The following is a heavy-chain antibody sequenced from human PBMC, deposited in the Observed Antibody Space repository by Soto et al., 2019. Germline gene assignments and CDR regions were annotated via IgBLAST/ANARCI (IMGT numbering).Heavy chain of an antibody. V-gene: IGHV4-59*01. CDR1: GGSISSYY. CDR3: ARDGDSGSLSSFDY. CDR2: IYYSGST. J-gene: IGHJ4*02. Sequence: SETLSLTCTVSGGSISSYYWSWIRQPPGKGLEWIGYIYYSGSTNYNPSLKSRVTISVDTSKNQFSLKLSSVTAADTAVYYCARDGDSGSLSSFDYWGQGTLVTVSS. D-gene: IGHD1-26*01.